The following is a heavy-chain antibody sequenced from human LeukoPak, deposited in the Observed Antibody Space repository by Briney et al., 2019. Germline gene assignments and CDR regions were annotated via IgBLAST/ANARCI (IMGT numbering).Heavy chain of an antibody. V-gene: IGHV3-43*02. CDR1: GFTFEDYA. CDR3: AKDRDTTGYEH. J-gene: IGHJ1*01. Sequence: GGSLRLSCAASGFTFEDYAMHWVRQAPGKGLEGVSFVTGDGSSTYYADSVKGRFTISRDNSKNSLYLQMNSLRIEDTALYYCAKDRDTTGYEHWGQGTLVTVSS. D-gene: IGHD3-22*01. CDR2: VTGDGSST.